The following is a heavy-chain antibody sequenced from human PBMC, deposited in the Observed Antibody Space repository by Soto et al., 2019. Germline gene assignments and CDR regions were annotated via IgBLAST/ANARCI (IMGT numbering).Heavy chain of an antibody. Sequence: PGGSLRLSCAASGFSFSSYGMHWVRQAPGKGLEWVAVIWYDGSNKYYADSVKGRFTISRDNSKNTLYLQMNSLRAEDTAVYYCASLFIGSDYIWGSYRYTRTDAFDIWGQGTMVTVSS. J-gene: IGHJ3*02. V-gene: IGHV3-33*01. CDR2: IWYDGSNK. D-gene: IGHD3-16*02. CDR1: GFSFSSYG. CDR3: ASLFIGSDYIWGSYRYTRTDAFDI.